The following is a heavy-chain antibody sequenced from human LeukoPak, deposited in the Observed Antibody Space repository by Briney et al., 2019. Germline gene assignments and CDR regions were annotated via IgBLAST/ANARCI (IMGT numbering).Heavy chain of an antibody. CDR1: GFTFSSYA. Sequence: QPGGSLRLSCAASGFTFSSYAMSWVRQAPGKGLEWVSAISGSGGSTYYADSVKGRFTISRDNSKNTLYLQMNSLRAEDTAVYYCAKNKRSRVAGTFDPTSKYYFDYWGQGTLVTVSS. J-gene: IGHJ4*02. D-gene: IGHD6-19*01. V-gene: IGHV3-23*01. CDR2: ISGSGGST. CDR3: AKNKRSRVAGTFDPTSKYYFDY.